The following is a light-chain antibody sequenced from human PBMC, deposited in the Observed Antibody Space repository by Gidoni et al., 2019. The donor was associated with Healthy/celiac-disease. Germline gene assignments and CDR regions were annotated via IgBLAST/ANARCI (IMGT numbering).Light chain of an antibody. CDR2: AAS. CDR1: QSISSY. Sequence: DIQMTQSPSSLSASVGDRVTITCRASQSISSYLNWYQQKPGKAPKLLIYAASSLQSGVPSRFSGSGSGTDFTLTISSLQPEDFATYYCQQSSATFXPXTKVDIK. V-gene: IGKV1-39*01. J-gene: IGKJ3*01. CDR3: QQSSAT.